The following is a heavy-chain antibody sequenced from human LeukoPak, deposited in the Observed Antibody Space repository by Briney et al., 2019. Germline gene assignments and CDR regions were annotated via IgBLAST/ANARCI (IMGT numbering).Heavy chain of an antibody. V-gene: IGHV4-39*01. D-gene: IGHD5-18*01. J-gene: IGHJ4*02. Sequence: PSETLSLTCTVSGGSISSSGYYWGWIRQPAGKGLEWIGSIYYSGSAYHNPSFKSRVTISVDTSKNQFSLKLSSVTAADTAVYYCARHREFSYGYVDYWGQGTLVTVSS. CDR3: ARHREFSYGYVDY. CDR1: GGSISSSGYY. CDR2: IYYSGSA.